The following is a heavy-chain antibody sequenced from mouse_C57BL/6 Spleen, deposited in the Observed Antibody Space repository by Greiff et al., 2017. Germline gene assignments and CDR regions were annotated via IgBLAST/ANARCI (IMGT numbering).Heavy chain of an antibody. CDR1: GFTFSDYY. D-gene: IGHD2-1*01. V-gene: IGHV5-12*01. CDR3: AREGDGNGNYAMDY. J-gene: IGHJ4*01. Sequence: EVKLVESGGGLVQPGGSLKLSCAASGFTFSDYYMYWVRQTPEKRLEWVAYISNGGGSTYYPDTVKGRFTISRDNAKNTLYLQMSRLKSEDTAMYYCAREGDGNGNYAMDYWGQGTSVTVSS. CDR2: ISNGGGST.